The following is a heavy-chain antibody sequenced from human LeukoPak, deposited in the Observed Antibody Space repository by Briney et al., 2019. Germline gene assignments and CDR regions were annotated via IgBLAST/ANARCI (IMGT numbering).Heavy chain of an antibody. Sequence: SETLSLTCTVSGGSINSYYWSWIRQPPGKGLEWIGYIYYSGSTNYNPSLKSRVTISVDTSKNQFSLKLSSVTAADTAVYYCARGSIAAAGLDYWGQGTLVTVSS. CDR2: IYYSGST. CDR1: GGSINSYY. D-gene: IGHD6-13*01. CDR3: ARGSIAAAGLDY. J-gene: IGHJ4*02. V-gene: IGHV4-59*01.